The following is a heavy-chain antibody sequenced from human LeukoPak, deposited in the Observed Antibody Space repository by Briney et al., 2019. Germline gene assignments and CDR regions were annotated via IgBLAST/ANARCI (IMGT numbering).Heavy chain of an antibody. CDR1: GLTFNTYA. D-gene: IGHD2-21*02. CDR3: AKGPRAGLRYWYFDL. Sequence: GGSLRLSCAASGLTFNTYAMSWVRQAPGKGLQWVSTVSGSGAGTFYGDSVKGRFTISRDNSNNTLFLQMNSLSADDTAVYFCAKGPRAGLRYWYFDLWGRGSLVTVSS. V-gene: IGHV3-23*01. J-gene: IGHJ2*01. CDR2: VSGSGAGT.